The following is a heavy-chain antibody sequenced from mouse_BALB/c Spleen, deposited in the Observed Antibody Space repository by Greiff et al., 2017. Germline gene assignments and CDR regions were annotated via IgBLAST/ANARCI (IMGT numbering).Heavy chain of an antibody. CDR3: ARSYYDYDRGFAY. V-gene: IGHV5-9-4*01. D-gene: IGHD2-4*01. J-gene: IGHJ3*01. Sequence: EVQGVESGGGLVKPGGSLKLSCAASGFTFSSYAMSWVRQSPEKRLEWVAEISSGGSYTYYPDTVTGRFTISRDNAKNTLYLEMSSLRSEDTAMYYCARSYYDYDRGFAYWGQGTLVTVSA. CDR1: GFTFSSYA. CDR2: ISSGGSYT.